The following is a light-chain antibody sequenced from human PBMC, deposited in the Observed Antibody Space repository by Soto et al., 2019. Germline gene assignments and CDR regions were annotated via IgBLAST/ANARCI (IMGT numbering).Light chain of an antibody. CDR3: QQYNNWPRWT. CDR1: QSVSSN. J-gene: IGKJ1*01. Sequence: EIVMTQSPATLSVSPGERATLSCRASQSVSSNLAWYQQKPGQAPRLLIYGASTRDTGIPATFSGSGSGTEFTLTISSLQSEDFAVYYCQQYNNWPRWTFGQGTKVEIK. V-gene: IGKV3-15*01. CDR2: GAS.